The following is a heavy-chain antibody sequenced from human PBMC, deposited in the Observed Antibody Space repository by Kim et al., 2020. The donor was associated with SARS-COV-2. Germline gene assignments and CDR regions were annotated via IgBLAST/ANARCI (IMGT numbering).Heavy chain of an antibody. J-gene: IGHJ3*01. D-gene: IGHD3-9*01. V-gene: IGHV1-2*06. CDR2: INPNSGGT. CDR1: GYTFTGYY. Sequence: ASVKVSCKASGYTFTGYYMHWVRQAPGQGLEWMGRINPNSGGTNYAQKFQGRVTMTRDTSISTAYMELSRLRSDDTAVYYCARDTLPVLRYFDWLNPSGVNAFDLWGQGTMVTVSS. CDR3: ARDTLPVLRYFDWLNPSGVNAFDL.